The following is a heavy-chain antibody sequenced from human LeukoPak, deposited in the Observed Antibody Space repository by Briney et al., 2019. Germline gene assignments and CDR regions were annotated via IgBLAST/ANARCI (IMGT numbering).Heavy chain of an antibody. V-gene: IGHV3-13*01. Sequence: GGSLRLSCAASGFNFNNYDFHWVRQVAGKRLEWVAGIGTVADTFYPDSVMGRFTISRENAKNSFYLQMNSLRAGDTAVYYCARGWGGHGRSWGALDFWGQGILVTVSS. CDR1: GFNFNNYD. J-gene: IGHJ4*02. D-gene: IGHD3-16*01. CDR2: IGTVADT. CDR3: ARGWGGHGRSWGALDF.